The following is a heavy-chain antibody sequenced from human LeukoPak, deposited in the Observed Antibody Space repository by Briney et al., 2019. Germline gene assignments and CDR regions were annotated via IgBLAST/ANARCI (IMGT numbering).Heavy chain of an antibody. CDR1: GGSFSGYY. D-gene: IGHD3-9*01. J-gene: IGHJ5*02. CDR3: ARFLGYFVVAGNFDP. Sequence: SETLSLTCAVYGGSFSGYYWSWIRQPPGKGLEWIGEINHSGSTNYNPSLKSRVTISVDTSKNQFSLKLSSVTAADTAVYYCARFLGYFVVAGNFDPWGQGTLVTVSS. V-gene: IGHV4-34*01. CDR2: INHSGST.